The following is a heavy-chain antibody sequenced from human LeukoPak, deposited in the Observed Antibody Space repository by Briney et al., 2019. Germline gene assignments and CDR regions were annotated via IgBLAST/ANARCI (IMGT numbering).Heavy chain of an antibody. J-gene: IGHJ4*02. CDR1: GDSISNYY. V-gene: IGHV4-4*07. D-gene: IGHD5-12*01. CDR2: IYTSGST. CDR3: ARQPVDIVATIDY. Sequence: SETLSLTCTVSGDSISNYYWSWIRQPAGKGLEWIGRIYTSGSTNYNPTLKSRVTMSVDTSKNQFSLKLSSVTAADTAVYYCARQPVDIVATIDYWGQGTLVTVSS.